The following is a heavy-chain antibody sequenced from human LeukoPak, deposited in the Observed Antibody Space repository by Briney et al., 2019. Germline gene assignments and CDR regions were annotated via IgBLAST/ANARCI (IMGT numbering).Heavy chain of an antibody. CDR1: GYTFTSYY. V-gene: IGHV1-46*01. D-gene: IGHD3-22*01. CDR3: ARDFHDSSGPPRNFQH. CDR2: INPSGGST. J-gene: IGHJ1*01. Sequence: ASVKVSCKASGYTFTSYYMHWVRQAPGQGLEWMGIINPSGGSTSYAQKFQGRITMTRDTSTSTVYMELSSLRSEDTAVYYCARDFHDSSGPPRNFQHWGQGTLVAVSS.